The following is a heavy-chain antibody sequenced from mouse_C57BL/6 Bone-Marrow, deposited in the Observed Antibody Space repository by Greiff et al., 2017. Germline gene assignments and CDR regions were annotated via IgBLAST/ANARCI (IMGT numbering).Heavy chain of an antibody. D-gene: IGHD2-1*01. Sequence: EVKLQESGPGLVKPSQSLSLTCSVTGYSITSGYYWNWIRQFPGNKLEWMGYISYDGSNNYNPSLKNRISITRDTSKNQFFLKLNSVTTEDTATYYCAREGLIYYGLPFDYWGQGTTLTVSS. CDR2: ISYDGSN. J-gene: IGHJ2*01. CDR3: AREGLIYYGLPFDY. CDR1: GYSITSGYY. V-gene: IGHV3-6*01.